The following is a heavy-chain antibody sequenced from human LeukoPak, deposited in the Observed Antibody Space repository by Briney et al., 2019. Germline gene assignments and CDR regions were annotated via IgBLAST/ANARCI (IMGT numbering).Heavy chain of an antibody. J-gene: IGHJ6*02. CDR1: GFTFSGFW. D-gene: IGHD5-18*01. CDR3: ARVSGRIQIWPQPFGDGMDV. Sequence: GGSLRLSCAASGFTFSGFWMSWVRQAPGKGLECVSAISAGGRSTYYADSVKGRFTISREDSKNTLYLQMNSLRAEDTAIYYCARVSGRIQIWPQPFGDGMDVWGQGTTVTVSS. CDR2: ISAGGRST. V-gene: IGHV3-23*01.